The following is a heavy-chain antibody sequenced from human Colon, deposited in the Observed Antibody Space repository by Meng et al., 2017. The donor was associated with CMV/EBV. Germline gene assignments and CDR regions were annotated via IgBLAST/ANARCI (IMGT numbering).Heavy chain of an antibody. J-gene: IGHJ4*02. D-gene: IGHD3-3*01. Sequence: TLKRADPNLVKPRQSLTLTCAFSGFSCSSTGGCLGRIRQPRGKAQEWLALMYWDDDMNHNPSLKSRLTITNDTTIYQDVLTLTNTHPVDTATYYCAHIYFCSGYTIYYIDYWGQGTLVTVSS. CDR3: AHIYFCSGYTIYYIDY. CDR2: MYWDDDM. V-gene: IGHV2-5*02. CDR1: GFSCSSTGGC.